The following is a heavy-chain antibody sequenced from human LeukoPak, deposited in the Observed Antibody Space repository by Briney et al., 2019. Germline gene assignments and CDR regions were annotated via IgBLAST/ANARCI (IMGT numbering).Heavy chain of an antibody. V-gene: IGHV3-30*03. J-gene: IGHJ6*02. CDR3: AGEVSYYYGMDV. CDR2: ISYDGSNK. Sequence: GGSLRLSCAASGFTFSSYGMHWVRQAPGKGLEWVAVISYDGSNKYYADSVKGRFTISRDNSKNTLYLQMNSLRAEDTAVYYCAGEVSYYYGMDVWGQGTTVTVSS. D-gene: IGHD3-10*01. CDR1: GFTFSSYG.